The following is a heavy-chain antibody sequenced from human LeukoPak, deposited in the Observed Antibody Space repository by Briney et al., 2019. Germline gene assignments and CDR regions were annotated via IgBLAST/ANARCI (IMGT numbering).Heavy chain of an antibody. CDR3: ARGSITIFGVVTTIDY. J-gene: IGHJ4*02. CDR1: GDSISSGGYS. D-gene: IGHD3-3*01. Sequence: SETLSPTCAVSGDSISSGGYSWSWIRQPPGKGLEWIGYIYHSGSTYYNPSLKSRVTISVDRSKNQFSLKLSSVTAADTAVYYCARGSITIFGVVTTIDYWGQGTLVTVSS. V-gene: IGHV4-30-2*01. CDR2: IYHSGST.